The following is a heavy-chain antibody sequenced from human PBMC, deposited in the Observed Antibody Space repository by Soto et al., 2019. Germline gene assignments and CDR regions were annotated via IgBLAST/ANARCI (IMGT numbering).Heavy chain of an antibody. D-gene: IGHD6-13*01. Sequence: GGSLRLSCAASGFTFSSYGMHWVRQAPGKGLEWVAVIWYDGSNKYYADSVKGRFTISRDNSKNTLYLQMNSLRAEDTAVYYCARDPDPIAAAIDYWGQGTLVTVYS. J-gene: IGHJ4*02. CDR2: IWYDGSNK. CDR1: GFTFSSYG. CDR3: ARDPDPIAAAIDY. V-gene: IGHV3-33*01.